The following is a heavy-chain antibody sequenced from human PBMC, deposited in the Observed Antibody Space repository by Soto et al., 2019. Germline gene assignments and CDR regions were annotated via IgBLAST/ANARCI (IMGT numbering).Heavy chain of an antibody. J-gene: IGHJ5*02. CDR3: ARARGAIFGVVIRNWFDP. Sequence: SETLSLICAVSGDSITSANWWSWVRQSPRKGLEWLGEIYHNGSTNYNPSLKSRVAISVDKAKNQFSLKLTSVTAADTAVYYCARARGAIFGVVIRNWFDPWGQGTLVTVSS. D-gene: IGHD3-3*01. CDR1: GDSITSANW. V-gene: IGHV4-4*02. CDR2: IYHNGST.